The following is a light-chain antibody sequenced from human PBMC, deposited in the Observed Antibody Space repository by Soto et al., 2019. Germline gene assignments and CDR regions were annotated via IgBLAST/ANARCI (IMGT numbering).Light chain of an antibody. CDR1: SSDVGGYNY. CDR2: DVT. Sequence: QSALAQPRSVSGSPGQSVTISCTGTSSDVGGYNYVSWYQQHPGKAPKLMIYDVTKRPSGVPDRLSGSKSGNTASLTISGLQAGDEADYYCCSYAGTFYVFGTGTKVTVL. V-gene: IGLV2-11*01. CDR3: CSYAGTFYV. J-gene: IGLJ1*01.